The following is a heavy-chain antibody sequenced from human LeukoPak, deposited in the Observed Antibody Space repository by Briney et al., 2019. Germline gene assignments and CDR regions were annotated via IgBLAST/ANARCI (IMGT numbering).Heavy chain of an antibody. D-gene: IGHD3-3*01. J-gene: IGHJ4*02. V-gene: IGHV1-46*01. CDR3: ATPRGTPGIPFGVPRVGLDY. Sequence: ASVKVSCKASGYTFTRHYMNWVRQAPGQGLEWMGKINPSSGGTGYAQKFQGRVTMTRDTSTSTVYMELSSLRSEDTAVYYCATPRGTPGIPFGVPRVGLDYWGQGTLVTVSS. CDR2: INPSSGGT. CDR1: GYTFTRHY.